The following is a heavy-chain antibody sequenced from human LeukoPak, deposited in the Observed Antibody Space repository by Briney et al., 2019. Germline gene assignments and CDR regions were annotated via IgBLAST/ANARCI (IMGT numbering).Heavy chain of an antibody. V-gene: IGHV3-7*01. J-gene: IGHJ4*02. D-gene: IGHD6-13*01. CDR1: GFTFSSYG. CDR2: VKQDGSDK. CDR3: TSGGSWHAY. Sequence: TGGSLRLSRAASGFTFSSYGTTWVRQAPGKGLEWVATVKQDGSDKYYVDSVKGRFTISRDNAKNSLYLQMNSLRAEDTAVYYCTSGGSWHAYWGQGTLVTVSS.